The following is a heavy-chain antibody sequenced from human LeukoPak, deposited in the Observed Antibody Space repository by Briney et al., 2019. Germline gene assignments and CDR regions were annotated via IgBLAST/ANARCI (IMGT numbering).Heavy chain of an antibody. Sequence: KPGGSLRLSCAASGFTFSSYNMNWVRQAPGKGLEWVSSISSSSSYIYYADSVKGRFTISRDNAENSLYLQMDSLRAEDTAVYYCARDNGGDYWGQGTLVTVSS. V-gene: IGHV3-21*01. J-gene: IGHJ4*02. CDR3: ARDNGGDY. D-gene: IGHD3-16*01. CDR2: ISSSSSYI. CDR1: GFTFSSYN.